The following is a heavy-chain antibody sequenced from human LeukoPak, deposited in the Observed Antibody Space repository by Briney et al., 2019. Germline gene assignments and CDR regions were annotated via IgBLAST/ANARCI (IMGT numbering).Heavy chain of an antibody. D-gene: IGHD4-23*01. CDR1: GIPFSSYG. Sequence: PGRSLRLSCAASGIPFSSYGMHWVRQAPGKGLEWVAVIWYDGSKKYYADFVKGRFTISRDNSKNTLSLQMSSLRVEDTAVYYCARWNQDHGLDVWGQATTVTVSS. CDR3: ARWNQDHGLDV. CDR2: IWYDGSKK. V-gene: IGHV3-33*01. J-gene: IGHJ6*02.